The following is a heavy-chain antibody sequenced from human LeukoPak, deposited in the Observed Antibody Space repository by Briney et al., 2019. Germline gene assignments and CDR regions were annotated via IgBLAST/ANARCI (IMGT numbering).Heavy chain of an antibody. J-gene: IGHJ4*02. V-gene: IGHV4-39*01. D-gene: IGHD3-10*01. Sequence: SETLSLTCTVSGGSVTNPSYYWAWIRQPPGQGLEWLGTIYYTGKTYYNPSLKHRLTLSVDTSRSQFSLHLNSVTAADTAVYFCASLISGSGSGLDYWGQGTLVPVSS. CDR2: IYYTGKT. CDR1: GGSVTNPSYY. CDR3: ASLISGSGSGLDY.